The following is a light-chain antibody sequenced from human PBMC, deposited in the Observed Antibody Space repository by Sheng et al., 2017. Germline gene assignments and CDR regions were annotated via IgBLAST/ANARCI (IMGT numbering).Light chain of an antibody. Sequence: EVVMTQSPATLSLSPGERASLSCRASQNINSYIAWFQQKPGLPPRLLIYDTINRATGTPARFSGSGSGTDFTLTISSLQADDFATYYCQQYHSFPWTFGQGTRVDIK. CDR2: DTI. CDR1: QNINSY. CDR3: QQYHSFPWT. V-gene: IGKV3-11*01. J-gene: IGKJ1*01.